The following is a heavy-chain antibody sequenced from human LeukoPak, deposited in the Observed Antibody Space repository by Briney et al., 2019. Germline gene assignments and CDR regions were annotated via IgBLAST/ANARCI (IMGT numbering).Heavy chain of an antibody. J-gene: IGHJ4*02. CDR1: GYTFTSYG. Sequence: ASVKVSCKASGYTFTSYGISWVRQAPGQGLEWMGWISAYNGNTNYAQKLQGRVTMTTDTSTSTAYMELRSLRSDDTAVYYCARNPYDSSGYYVLRDFDYWGQGTLVTVSS. CDR2: ISAYNGNT. V-gene: IGHV1-18*01. CDR3: ARNPYDSSGYYVLRDFDY. D-gene: IGHD3-22*01.